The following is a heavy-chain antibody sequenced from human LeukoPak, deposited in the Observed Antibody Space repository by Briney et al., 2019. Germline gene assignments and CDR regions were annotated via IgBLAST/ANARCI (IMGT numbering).Heavy chain of an antibody. CDR1: GYTFSSYG. V-gene: IGHV1-69*13. D-gene: IGHD1-26*01. J-gene: IGHJ4*02. CDR3: ARDGRSGSYLNYFDY. CDR2: IIPIFGTA. Sequence: ASVKVSCKASGYTFSSYGISWVRQAPGQGLEWMGGIIPIFGTANYAQKFQGRVTITADESTSTAYMELSSLRSEDTAVYYCARDGRSGSYLNYFDYWGQGTLVTVSS.